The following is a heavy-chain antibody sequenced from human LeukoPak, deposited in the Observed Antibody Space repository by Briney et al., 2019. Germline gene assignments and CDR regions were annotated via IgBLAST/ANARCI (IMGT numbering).Heavy chain of an antibody. D-gene: IGHD2-2*01. CDR3: ARDMKAGFPEYCSSTSRPGNADY. Sequence: ASVKVSCKASGYTFTSYGISWVRQAPGQGLEWMGWISAYNGNTNYAQKLQGRVTMTTDTSTSTAYMELRSLRSDDTAVYYCARDMKAGFPEYCSSTSRPGNADYWGQGTLVTVSS. V-gene: IGHV1-18*01. CDR1: GYTFTSYG. J-gene: IGHJ4*02. CDR2: ISAYNGNT.